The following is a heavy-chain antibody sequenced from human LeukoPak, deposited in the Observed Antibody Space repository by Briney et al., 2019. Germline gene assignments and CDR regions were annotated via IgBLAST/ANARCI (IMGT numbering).Heavy chain of an antibody. CDR3: ARQECNSTRCYTAPWYFDF. Sequence: GGSLRLSCAASGFTFSSYAMSWVRQAPGKGLDWVSPISGSGGSTYYADSVKGRFTVSRDNSMNTLYLQMNSLRAEDTAVYYCARQECNSTRCYTAPWYFDFWGQGTLVTVSS. V-gene: IGHV3-23*01. J-gene: IGHJ4*02. CDR1: GFTFSSYA. CDR2: ISGSGGST. D-gene: IGHD2-2*02.